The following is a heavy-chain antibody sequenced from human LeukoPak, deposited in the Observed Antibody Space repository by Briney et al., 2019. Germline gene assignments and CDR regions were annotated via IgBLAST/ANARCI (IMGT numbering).Heavy chain of an antibody. D-gene: IGHD1-26*01. CDR3: ARYSGSYRREYYFDY. J-gene: IGHJ4*02. Sequence: SETLSLTCTVSGGSISSGDYYWSWIRQPPGKGLEWIGYIYYSGSTYYNPYLKSRVTISVDTSKNQFSLKLSYVTAADTAVYYCARYSGSYRREYYFDYWGQGTLVTVSS. V-gene: IGHV4-30-4*08. CDR2: IYYSGST. CDR1: GGSISSGDYY.